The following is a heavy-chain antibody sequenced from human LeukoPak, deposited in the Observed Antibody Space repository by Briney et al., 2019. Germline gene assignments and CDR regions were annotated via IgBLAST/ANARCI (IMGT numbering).Heavy chain of an antibody. CDR3: ARDALWKFGEPRVHYYYGMDV. V-gene: IGHV1-2*04. CDR2: INPNSGGT. D-gene: IGHD3-10*01. Sequence: GASVKVSCKASGGTFSKYTISWVRQAAGQGLEWMGWINPNSGGTNYAQKFQGWVTMTRDTSISTAYMELSRLRSDDTAVYYCARDALWKFGEPRVHYYYGMDVWGQGTTVTVSS. J-gene: IGHJ6*02. CDR1: GGTFSKYT.